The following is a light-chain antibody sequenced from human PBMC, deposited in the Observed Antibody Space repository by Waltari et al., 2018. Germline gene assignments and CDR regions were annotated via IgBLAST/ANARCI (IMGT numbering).Light chain of an antibody. CDR1: SSDVGGYNY. CDR3: SSYTSTIRV. J-gene: IGLJ3*02. Sequence: QSALTQPASVSGSPGQSVTISCTGTSSDVGGYNYVSWYQQPPGKAPKLMLYGVSKRPSGLFDRFAGAKSGNTASLTIAGLQAEDEADYYSSSYTSTIRVFGGGTKVTVL. CDR2: GVS. V-gene: IGLV2-14*03.